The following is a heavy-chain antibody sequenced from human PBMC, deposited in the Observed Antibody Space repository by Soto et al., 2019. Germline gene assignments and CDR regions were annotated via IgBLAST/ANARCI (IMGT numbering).Heavy chain of an antibody. Sequence: QVQLVQSGAEVKKPGSSVKVSCKASGGTFSSYAISWVRQAPGQGLEWMGGIIPIFGTANYAQKFQGRVTITAGKSTSTAYMELSSLRSEDTAVYYCARDLGGNYDILTEAGYWGQGTLVTVSS. CDR2: IIPIFGTA. J-gene: IGHJ4*02. V-gene: IGHV1-69*06. CDR3: ARDLGGNYDILTEAGY. CDR1: GGTFSSYA. D-gene: IGHD3-9*01.